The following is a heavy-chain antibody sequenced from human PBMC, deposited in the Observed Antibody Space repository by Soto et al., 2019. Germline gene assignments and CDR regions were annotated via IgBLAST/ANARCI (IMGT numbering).Heavy chain of an antibody. D-gene: IGHD3-22*01. J-gene: IGHJ5*02. Sequence: SETLSLTCIVSGGSVSSSNWLSWFLQPPGKGLEWIGEIYHSGSTTYNPSLKSRATISVDKSENQFSLRLKPVTAADTAVYYCASVGSDYDNSGYYLPWGPGTLVTVSS. CDR1: GGSVSSSNW. V-gene: IGHV4-4*02. CDR3: ASVGSDYDNSGYYLP. CDR2: IYHSGST.